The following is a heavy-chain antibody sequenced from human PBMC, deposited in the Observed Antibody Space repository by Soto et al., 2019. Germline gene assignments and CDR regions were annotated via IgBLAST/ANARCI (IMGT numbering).Heavy chain of an antibody. D-gene: IGHD2-15*01. CDR2: ISYDGSNK. J-gene: IGHJ5*02. CDR1: GFTFSSYG. V-gene: IGHV3-30*18. CDR3: AKDFFVAAKPNWFDP. Sequence: PGGSLRLSCAASGFTFSSYGMHWVRQAPGKGLEWVAVISYDGSNKYYADSVKGRFTISRDNSKNTLYLQMNRLRAEDTAVYYCAKDFFVAAKPNWFDPWGQGTLVTVSS.